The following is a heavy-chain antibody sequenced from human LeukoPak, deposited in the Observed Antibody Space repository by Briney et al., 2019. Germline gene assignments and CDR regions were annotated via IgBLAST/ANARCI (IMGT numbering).Heavy chain of an antibody. CDR2: IYCSGST. CDR3: ARRRMASWFDP. D-gene: IGHD5-24*01. Sequence: SETLSLTCTVSGGSISSSSYYWGWIRQPPGKGLEWIGSIYCSGSTYYNPSLKSRVTISVDTSKNQFSLKLSSVTAADTAVYYCARRRMASWFDPWGQGTLVTVSS. V-gene: IGHV4-39*01. CDR1: GGSISSSSYY. J-gene: IGHJ5*02.